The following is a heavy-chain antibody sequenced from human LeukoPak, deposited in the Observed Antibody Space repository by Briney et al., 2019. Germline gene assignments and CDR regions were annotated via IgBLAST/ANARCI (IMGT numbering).Heavy chain of an antibody. V-gene: IGHV3-21*01. Sequence: NPGGSLRLSCAASGFTFSSYSMNWVRQAPGKGLEWVSSISSSSSYIYYADSVKGRFTISRDNAKNSLYLQMNSLRAEDTAVYYCARVTLRMPNAFDIWGQGTMVTVSS. J-gene: IGHJ3*02. CDR2: ISSSSSYI. CDR1: GFTFSSYS. D-gene: IGHD2-2*01. CDR3: ARVTLRMPNAFDI.